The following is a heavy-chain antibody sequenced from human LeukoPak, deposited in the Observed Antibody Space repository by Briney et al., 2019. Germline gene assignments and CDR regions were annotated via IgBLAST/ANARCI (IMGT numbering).Heavy chain of an antibody. Sequence: KASETLSLTCTVSGGSISSGDYYWSWIRQPPGKGLEWIGYIYYSGGTYYNPSLKSRVTISIDTSKNQFSLKLSSVTAADTAVYYCARVLRGYSGYDLGTGIAAAGHFDYWGQGTLVTVSS. V-gene: IGHV4-30-4*01. CDR1: GGSISSGDYY. J-gene: IGHJ4*02. CDR2: IYYSGGT. D-gene: IGHD5-12*01. CDR3: ARVLRGYSGYDLGTGIAAAGHFDY.